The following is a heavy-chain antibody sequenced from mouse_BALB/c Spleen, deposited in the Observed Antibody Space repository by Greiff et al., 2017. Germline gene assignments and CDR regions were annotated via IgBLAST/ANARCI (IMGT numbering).Heavy chain of an antibody. CDR2: ISSGGSYT. J-gene: IGHJ4*01. CDR1: GFTFSSYA. Sequence: EVKLVESGGGLVKPGGSLKLSCAASGFTFSSYAMSWVRQSPEKRLEWVAEISSGGSYTYYPDTVTGRFTISRDNARNILYLQMSSLRSEDTAMYYCARGRTTVGYAMDYWGQGTSVTVSS. V-gene: IGHV5-9-4*01. CDR3: ARGRTTVGYAMDY. D-gene: IGHD1-1*01.